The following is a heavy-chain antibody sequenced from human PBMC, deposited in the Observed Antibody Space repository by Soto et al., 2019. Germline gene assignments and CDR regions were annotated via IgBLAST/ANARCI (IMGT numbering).Heavy chain of an antibody. Sequence: GQGLEWMGWMNPNSGNTGYAQKFQGRVTMTRNTSISTAYMELSSLRSEDTAVYYCASVFFQAEGGIRDTVPVSAFLLNRSTDL. CDR3: ASVFFQAEGGIRDTVPVSAFLLNRSTDL. J-gene: IGHJ2*01. D-gene: IGHD2-15*01. V-gene: IGHV1-8*01. CDR2: MNPNSGNT.